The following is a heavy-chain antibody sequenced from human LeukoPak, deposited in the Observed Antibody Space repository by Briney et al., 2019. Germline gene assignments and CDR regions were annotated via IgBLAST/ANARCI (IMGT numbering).Heavy chain of an antibody. V-gene: IGHV4-59*01. J-gene: IGHJ4*02. CDR1: GGSISSYY. CDR3: ARDGLGYCSGGSCYPSIDY. D-gene: IGHD2-15*01. CDR2: IYYSGST. Sequence: SETLSLTCTVSGGSISSYYWSWIRQPPGKGLEWIGYIYYSGSTNCNPSLKSRVTISVDTSKNQFSLKLSSVTAADTAVYYCARDGLGYCSGGSCYPSIDYWGQGTLVTVSS.